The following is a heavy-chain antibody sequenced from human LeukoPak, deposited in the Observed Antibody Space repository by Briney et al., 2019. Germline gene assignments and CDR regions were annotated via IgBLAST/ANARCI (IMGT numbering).Heavy chain of an antibody. CDR3: ARPLVGDALDY. CDR2: TYSDGGT. CDR1: GFPFSGKY. D-gene: IGHD1-26*01. Sequence: PGGSLRLSCAASGFPFSGKYMSWVRQAPGKGLEWVSLTYSDGGTSYTESVKGRFTISRDNSKNTLHLQMNSLRAEDTAVYYCARPLVGDALDYWGQGTLVTVSS. J-gene: IGHJ4*02. V-gene: IGHV3-53*01.